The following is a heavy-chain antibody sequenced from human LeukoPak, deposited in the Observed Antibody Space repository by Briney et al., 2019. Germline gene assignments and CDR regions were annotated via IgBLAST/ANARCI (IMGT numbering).Heavy chain of an antibody. V-gene: IGHV3-66*01. J-gene: IGHJ3*02. Sequence: GGSLRLSCAASEFSVGSNYMTWVRQAPGKGLEWVSLIYSGGSTYYADSVKGRFTISRDNSKNTLYLQMNSLRAEDTAVYYCASSDGSGYGAFDIWGQGTMVTVSS. D-gene: IGHD3-22*01. CDR2: IYSGGST. CDR1: EFSVGSNY. CDR3: ASSDGSGYGAFDI.